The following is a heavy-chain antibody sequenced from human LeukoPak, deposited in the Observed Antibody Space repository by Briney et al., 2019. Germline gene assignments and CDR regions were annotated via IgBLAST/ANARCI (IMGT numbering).Heavy chain of an antibody. D-gene: IGHD5-12*01. CDR3: ARDVLFHRTGNSAYADAFDI. J-gene: IGHJ3*02. Sequence: PGGSLRLSCAASGFTFSDYYMSWIRQAPGEGLEWISYISDSGRTISYADSVKGRFTISRDNTKKSLYLQMNSLRVEDTAVYYCARDVLFHRTGNSAYADAFDIWGQGTMVTVSS. CDR2: ISDSGRTI. V-gene: IGHV3-11*01. CDR1: GFTFSDYY.